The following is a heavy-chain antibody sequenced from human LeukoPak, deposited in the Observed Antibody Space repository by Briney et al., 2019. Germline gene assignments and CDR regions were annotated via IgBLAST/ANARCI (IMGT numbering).Heavy chain of an antibody. CDR1: GYTFSGYY. CDR2: INPNSGGT. V-gene: IGHV1-2*02. Sequence: ASVKVSCKASGYTFSGYYMQWVRQAPGQGLEWMGWINPNSGGTTYAQRFQGRVTMTRDTSISTAYLEVSGLRSDDTAVYYCARDRSALGYRQFDCWGQGTLVTVSS. CDR3: ARDRSALGYRQFDC. D-gene: IGHD5-18*01. J-gene: IGHJ4*02.